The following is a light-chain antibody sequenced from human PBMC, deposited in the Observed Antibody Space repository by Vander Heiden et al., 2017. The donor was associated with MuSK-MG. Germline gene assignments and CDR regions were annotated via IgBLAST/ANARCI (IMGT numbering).Light chain of an antibody. Sequence: DIQMTQSPSSLSASVGDRVTITCQASQDISKYLNWYQQKPGKAPKVLIYGASNLETGVPSRFSGSGSGTDFTFTISSLQPEDIGTYYCQQYFNLPSTFGHGTKVDI. CDR1: QDISKY. J-gene: IGKJ3*01. CDR2: GAS. V-gene: IGKV1-33*01. CDR3: QQYFNLPST.